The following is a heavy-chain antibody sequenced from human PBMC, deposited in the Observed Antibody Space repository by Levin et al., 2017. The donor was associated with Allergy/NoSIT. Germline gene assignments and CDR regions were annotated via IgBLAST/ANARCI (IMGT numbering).Heavy chain of an antibody. CDR1: GFTFSSYS. J-gene: IGHJ6*02. CDR2: IISSSNTI. Sequence: PPGGSLRLSCAASGFTFSSYSMIWVRQAPGKGLEWVSNIISSSNTISYADSVKGRFTVSRDNAKSSLFLQMNSLRAEDTAVYYCARLSQYYYYGLDVWGQGTTVTVSS. CDR3: ARLSQYYYYGLDV. V-gene: IGHV3-48*01.